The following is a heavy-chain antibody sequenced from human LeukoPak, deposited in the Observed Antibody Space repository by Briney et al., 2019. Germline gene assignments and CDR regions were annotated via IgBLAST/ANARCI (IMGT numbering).Heavy chain of an antibody. D-gene: IGHD1-26*01. V-gene: IGHV1-18*01. J-gene: IGHJ4*02. Sequence: ASVKVSCKASGGTFSSYDINWVRQAPGQGLEWMGWISTYNGNTNYTQKVQGRVTMTTDTSTSTAYMELRSLRSDDTAVYYCARECGWELRCFDYWGQGTLVTVSS. CDR2: ISTYNGNT. CDR3: ARECGWELRCFDY. CDR1: GGTFSSYD.